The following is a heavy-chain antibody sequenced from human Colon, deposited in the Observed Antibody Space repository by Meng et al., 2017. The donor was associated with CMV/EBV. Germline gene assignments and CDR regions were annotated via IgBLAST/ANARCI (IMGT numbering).Heavy chain of an antibody. CDR1: TFSNAW. J-gene: IGHJ3*02. Sequence: TFSNAWMSWGRQAPGKGLEWVGRIKSKTDGGTTDYAAPVKGRFTISRDDSKNTLYLQMNSLKTEDTAVYYCTTDLLLWFGEEDAFDIWGQGTMVTVSS. V-gene: IGHV3-15*01. D-gene: IGHD3-10*01. CDR3: TTDLLLWFGEEDAFDI. CDR2: IKSKTDGGTT.